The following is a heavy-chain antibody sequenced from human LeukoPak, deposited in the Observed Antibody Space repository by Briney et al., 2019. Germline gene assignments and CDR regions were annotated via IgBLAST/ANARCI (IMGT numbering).Heavy chain of an antibody. J-gene: IGHJ3*02. CDR3: TRGPSCGGDCLDAFDI. CDR1: GYTFTGYF. V-gene: IGHV1-2*04. CDR2: INPNSGDT. Sequence: VASVKVSCKASGYTFTGYFMHWIRQAPGQGLEWMGWINPNSGDTNYAQKFQGSVTMTTDTSITTAYMEVNRLTSDDMAVYYCTRGPSCGGDCLDAFDIWGQGTMIAVSS. D-gene: IGHD2-21*02.